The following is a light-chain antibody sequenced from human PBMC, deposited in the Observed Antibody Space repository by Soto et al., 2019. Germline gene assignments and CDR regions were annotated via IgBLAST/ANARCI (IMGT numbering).Light chain of an antibody. V-gene: IGLV1-40*01. CDR3: QSYDSSLSGSCV. CDR2: GNS. CDR1: SSNIGAGYD. J-gene: IGLJ1*01. Sequence: QSVLTQPPSVSGAPGQRATISCTGSSSNIGAGYDVHWYQQLPGTAPKLLIYGNSNRPSGVPDRFPGSKSGTSASLAITGLQAEDEADYYCQSYDSSLSGSCVFGTGTKVTVL.